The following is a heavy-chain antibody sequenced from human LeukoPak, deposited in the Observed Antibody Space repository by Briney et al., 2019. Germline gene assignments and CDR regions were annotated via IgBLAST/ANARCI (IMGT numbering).Heavy chain of an antibody. CDR2: ISSSGSTI. Sequence: GGSLRLSCAASGFTFSDYYMSWIRQAPGKGLEWVSYISSSGSTIYYADSVKGRFTISRDNAKNSLYLQMNSLRAEDTAVYYCARDRKDYVWGSYRVYYYYMDVWGKGTTVTVSS. D-gene: IGHD3-16*02. CDR3: ARDRKDYVWGSYRVYYYYMDV. V-gene: IGHV3-11*04. J-gene: IGHJ6*03. CDR1: GFTFSDYY.